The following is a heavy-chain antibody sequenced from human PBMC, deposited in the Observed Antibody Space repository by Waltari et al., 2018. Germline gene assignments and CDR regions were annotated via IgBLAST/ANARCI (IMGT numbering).Heavy chain of an antibody. V-gene: IGHV4-59*01. J-gene: IGHJ4*02. D-gene: IGHD3-22*01. Sequence: QVQLQESGSGLVKPSETLSLTCTVSGGSISSYYWSWIRQPPGKGLEWIGYIYYSGSTNYNPSLKSRVTISVDTSKNQFSLKLSSVTAADTAVYYCARDAYYYDSSGIDYWGQGTLVTVSS. CDR3: ARDAYYYDSSGIDY. CDR1: GGSISSYY. CDR2: IYYSGST.